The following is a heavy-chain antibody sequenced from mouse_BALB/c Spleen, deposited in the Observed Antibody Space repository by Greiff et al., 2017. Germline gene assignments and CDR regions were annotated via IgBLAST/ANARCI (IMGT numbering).Heavy chain of an antibody. CDR1: GYTFTDYA. V-gene: IGHV1-67*01. CDR2: ISTYYGNT. D-gene: IGHD3-3*01. J-gene: IGHJ4*01. CDR3: ARGSGTRYAMDY. Sequence: LVESGPELVRPGASVKISCKGSGYTFTDYAMHWVKQSHAKSLEWIGVISTYYGNTNYNQKFKGKATMTVDKSSSTAYMELARLTSEDSAIYYCARGSGTRYAMDYWGQGTSVTVSS.